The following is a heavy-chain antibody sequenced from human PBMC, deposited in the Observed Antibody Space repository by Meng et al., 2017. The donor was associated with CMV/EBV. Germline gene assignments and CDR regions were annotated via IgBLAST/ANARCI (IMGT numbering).Heavy chain of an antibody. J-gene: IGHJ6*02. CDR1: GFALDTQM. V-gene: IGHV3-21*01. CDR2: ISSSSKYI. D-gene: IGHD6-6*01. Sequence: GESLKISCAASGFALDTQMMTWVRQAPGKGLEWVATISSSSKYIHYSPSMTGRVTVSRDNAKNLLYLQMNSLSAEDTAVYYCARDQYSSSSHYYYYGMDVWGQGTTVTVSS. CDR3: ARDQYSSSSHYYYYGMDV.